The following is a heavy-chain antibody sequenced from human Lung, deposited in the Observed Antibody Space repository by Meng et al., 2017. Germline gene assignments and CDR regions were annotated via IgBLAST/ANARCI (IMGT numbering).Heavy chain of an antibody. J-gene: IGHJ4*02. V-gene: IGHV4-34*01. CDR1: GGSFSDYY. CDR3: ARGPTTMAHDFDY. CDR2: INHSGST. Sequence: QVPQQQWGRGLLKPSETLSLPCVVSGGSFSDYYWSWIRQPPGKGLEWIGEINHSGSTNYNPSLESRATISVDTSQNNLSLKLSSVTAADSAVYYCARGPTTMAHDFDYWGQGTLVTVSS. D-gene: IGHD4-11*01.